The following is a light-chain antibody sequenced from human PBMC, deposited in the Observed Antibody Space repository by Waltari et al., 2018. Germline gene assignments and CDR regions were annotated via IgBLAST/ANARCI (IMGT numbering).Light chain of an antibody. CDR1: SSNLGTNP. CDR3: AAWDNSLSAWV. J-gene: IGLJ3*02. V-gene: IGLV1-47*01. Sequence: QSVLTQPPSASGTPGQRVTISCPGSSSNLGTNPSSWYQHLPGTAPKLLIYRNSQRPSGVPDRLSGSKSGTSASLAMSGLRSEDEADYYCAAWDNSLSAWVFGGGTKLTVL. CDR2: RNS.